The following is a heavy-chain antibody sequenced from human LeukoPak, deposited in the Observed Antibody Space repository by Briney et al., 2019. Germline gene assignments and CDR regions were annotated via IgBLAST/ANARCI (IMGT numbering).Heavy chain of an antibody. CDR2: ISSSGRTM. Sequence: PGGSLRLSCAASGFTFSSFEMNWVRQAPGKGLEWVSDISSSGRTMYYADSVKGRFTISRDNAKNSLYLQMKSLRAEDTAVYYCARGNDWRFDPWGQGILVTVSS. V-gene: IGHV3-48*03. CDR3: ARGNDWRFDP. CDR1: GFTFSSFE. D-gene: IGHD1-1*01. J-gene: IGHJ5*02.